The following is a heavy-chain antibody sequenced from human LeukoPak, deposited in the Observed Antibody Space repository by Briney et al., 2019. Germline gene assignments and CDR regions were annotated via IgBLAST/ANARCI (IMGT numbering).Heavy chain of an antibody. CDR2: ISDSGGST. D-gene: IGHD6-19*01. CDR1: GFSFSTYH. J-gene: IGHJ4*02. V-gene: IGHV3-23*01. CDR3: AKDPRSSGLANYFFDY. Sequence: PGGSLRLSCAASGFSFSTYHMSWVRQAPGKGLEWVSTISDSGGSTYYPDSVKGRFTISRDNSKNMLYLQMNSLRAEDTALYYCAKDPRSSGLANYFFDYWGQGTLVTVSS.